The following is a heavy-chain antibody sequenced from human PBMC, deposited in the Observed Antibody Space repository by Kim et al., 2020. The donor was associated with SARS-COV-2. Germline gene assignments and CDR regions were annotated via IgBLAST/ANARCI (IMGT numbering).Heavy chain of an antibody. Sequence: YAKKFQGRVTMTRNTSISTAYMELSSLRSEDTAVYYCARGFPYYYYGMDVWGQGTTVTVSS. V-gene: IGHV1-8*01. CDR3: ARGFPYYYYGMDV. J-gene: IGHJ6*02.